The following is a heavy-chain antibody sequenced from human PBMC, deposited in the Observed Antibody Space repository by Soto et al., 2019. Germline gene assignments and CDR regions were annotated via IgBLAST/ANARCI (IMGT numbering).Heavy chain of an antibody. CDR2: INHSGST. V-gene: IGHV4-34*01. CDR1: GGSFSGYY. D-gene: IGHD6-13*01. J-gene: IGHJ6*02. Sequence: ASETLSLTCAVYGGSFSGYYWSWIRQPPGKGLEWIGEINHSGSTNYNPSLKSRVTISVDTSKNQFSLKLSSVTAADTAVYYCARTGEQQRRYWGYYYYGMDVWGQGTTVTVSS. CDR3: ARTGEQQRRYWGYYYYGMDV.